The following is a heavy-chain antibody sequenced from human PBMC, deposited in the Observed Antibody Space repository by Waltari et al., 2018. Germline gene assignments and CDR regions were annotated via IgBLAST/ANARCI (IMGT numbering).Heavy chain of an antibody. V-gene: IGHV1-69*14. D-gene: IGHD2-15*01. J-gene: IGHJ4*02. CDR3: AQSAERGAVVVAASYDF. CDR1: GNPFNSYA. Sequence: QVRLVQSGAEVKKAGSSVTVSCRTSGNPFNSYALSWVRQASGQGLGWMGGILPVFNTPVYAPNFQDSVTITADKATNTAYMELSSLTSDDTSTYYCAQSAERGAVVVAASYDFWGQGTLVTVSS. CDR2: ILPVFNTP.